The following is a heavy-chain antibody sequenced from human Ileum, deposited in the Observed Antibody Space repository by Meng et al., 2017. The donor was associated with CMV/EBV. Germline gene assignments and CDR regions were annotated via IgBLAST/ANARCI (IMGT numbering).Heavy chain of an antibody. D-gene: IGHD2-21*01. V-gene: IGHV1-3*01. Sequence: KVACQASGYSFNSYVMHWVRQAPGQRLEWMGWINGGNGKTKYSQNFQGRVTITRDTSASTAYMEVSSLRSEDTAVYYCARGRVYSDYWGQGTLVTVSS. CDR2: INGGNGKT. J-gene: IGHJ4*02. CDR1: GYSFNSYV. CDR3: ARGRVYSDY.